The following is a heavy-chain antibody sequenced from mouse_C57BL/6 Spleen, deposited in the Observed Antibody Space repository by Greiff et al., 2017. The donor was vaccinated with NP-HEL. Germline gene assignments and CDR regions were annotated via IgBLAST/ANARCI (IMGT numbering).Heavy chain of an antibody. Sequence: VQLQQSGPELVKPGASVKMSCKASGYTFTDYNMHWVKQSHGKSLEWIGYINPNNGGTSYNQKFKGKATLTVNKSSSTAYMELRSLTSEDSAVYYCARGATTVVLYYYAMDYWGQGTSVTVSS. CDR2: INPNNGGT. CDR3: ARGATTVVLYYYAMDY. V-gene: IGHV1-22*01. D-gene: IGHD1-1*01. J-gene: IGHJ4*01. CDR1: GYTFTDYN.